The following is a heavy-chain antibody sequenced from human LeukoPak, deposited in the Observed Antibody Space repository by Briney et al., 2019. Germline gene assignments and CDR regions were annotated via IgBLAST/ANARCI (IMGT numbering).Heavy chain of an antibody. Sequence: GGSLRLSCAASGFTFSDCYMSWIRQAPGKGLEWVSYISSSGSTIYYADSVKGRFTISRDNAKNSLYLQMNSLRAEDTAVYYCARDSAPLLWFGELGWFDPWGQGTLVTVSS. CDR2: ISSSGSTI. V-gene: IGHV3-11*01. CDR3: ARDSAPLLWFGELGWFDP. D-gene: IGHD3-10*01. J-gene: IGHJ5*02. CDR1: GFTFSDCY.